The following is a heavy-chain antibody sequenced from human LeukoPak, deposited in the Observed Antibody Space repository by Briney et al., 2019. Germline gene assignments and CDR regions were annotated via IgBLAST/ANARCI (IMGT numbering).Heavy chain of an antibody. CDR2: VYDTTTN. Sequence: SETLSLTCAVYGVSFSGYYWSWIRQPPGKGLEWLGTVYDTTTNYYNPSLESRLSMSVDTSKNQYSLKLNSVIAADTAVYYCVSYFVGGGGRGYWGQGTLVTVSS. V-gene: IGHV4-34*10. D-gene: IGHD2-15*01. CDR1: GVSFSGYY. CDR3: VSYFVGGGGRGY. J-gene: IGHJ4*02.